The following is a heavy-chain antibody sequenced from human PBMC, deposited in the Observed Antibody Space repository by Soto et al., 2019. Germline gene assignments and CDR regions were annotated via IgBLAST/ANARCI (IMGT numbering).Heavy chain of an antibody. Sequence: PGGSLRLSCVASGFNFKKFAMAWVRQAAGEGLEWVSAISCCGGSASYADSVKGRFSIARDDSKNTVSLQLNSLRVEDTAQYYCAKADGQQWLIPHLDNWGQGTLVTV. J-gene: IGHJ4*02. CDR1: GFNFKKFA. CDR3: AKADGQQWLIPHLDN. V-gene: IGHV3-23*01. CDR2: ISCCGGSA. D-gene: IGHD6-19*01.